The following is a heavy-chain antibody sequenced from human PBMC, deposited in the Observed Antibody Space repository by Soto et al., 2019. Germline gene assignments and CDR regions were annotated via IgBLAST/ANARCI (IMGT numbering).Heavy chain of an antibody. CDR3: GRSVGYQILSY. V-gene: IGHV3-7*01. J-gene: IGHJ4*02. CDR2: IKEDGREE. CDR1: GLTFSSSW. D-gene: IGHD2-15*01. Sequence: EVQLVESGGGLVQPGGSLRLSCAASGLTFSSSWMSWARQAPGKGLQWVANIKEDGREEYYLDSVKSRFTIARDNARHSRYRQRSSLSAAETPVYYGGRSVGYQILSYWTQGALSSVSS.